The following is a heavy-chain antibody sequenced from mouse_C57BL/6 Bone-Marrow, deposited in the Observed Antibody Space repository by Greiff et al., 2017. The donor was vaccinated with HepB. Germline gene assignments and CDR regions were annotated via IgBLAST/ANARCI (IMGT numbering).Heavy chain of an antibody. D-gene: IGHD1-1*01. CDR2: IDPENGDT. J-gene: IGHJ4*01. CDR1: GFNIKDDY. Sequence: VQLQQSGAELVRPGASVKLSCTASGFNIKDDYMHWVKQRPEQGLEWIGWIDPENGDTEYASKFQGKATITADTSSNTASLQLSSLTSDDTAVYYCTTDYGRDYAMDYCGQGTSVTVSS. CDR3: TTDYGRDYAMDY. V-gene: IGHV14-4*01.